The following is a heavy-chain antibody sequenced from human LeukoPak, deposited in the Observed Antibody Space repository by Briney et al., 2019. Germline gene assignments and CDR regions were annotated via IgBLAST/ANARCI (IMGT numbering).Heavy chain of an antibody. J-gene: IGHJ5*02. D-gene: IGHD4-17*01. CDR1: GYTLTELS. V-gene: IGHV1-24*01. CDR3: ATGVGDYGDPKPNWFDP. CDR2: FDPEDGET. Sequence: ASVKVSCKVSGYTLTELSMHWVRQAPGRGLEWMGGFDPEDGETIYAQKFQGRVTMTEDTSTDTAYMELSSLRSEDTAVYYCATGVGDYGDPKPNWFDPWGQGTLVTVSS.